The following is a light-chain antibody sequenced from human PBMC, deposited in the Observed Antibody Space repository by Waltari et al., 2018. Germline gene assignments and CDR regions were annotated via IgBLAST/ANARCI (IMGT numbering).Light chain of an antibody. CDR3: CSYTTSGTKV. CDR2: EDT. CDR1: SSDVETYNF. Sequence: QSALTQPASVSGSPGQSITISCTGSSSDVETYNFVSWYQQLPGEAPKLMIYEDTKRPSEGSNLFSASKSGDTASLTISGLQAEDEADYYCCSYTTSGTKVFGGGTKLAVL. V-gene: IGLV2-14*02. J-gene: IGLJ2*01.